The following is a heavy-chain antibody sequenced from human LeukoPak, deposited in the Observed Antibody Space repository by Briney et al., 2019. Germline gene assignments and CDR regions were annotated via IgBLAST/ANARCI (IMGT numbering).Heavy chain of an antibody. J-gene: IGHJ4*02. CDR2: IKQDGSEK. D-gene: IGHD3-22*01. Sequence: ETLSLTCAVSGGSISSSNWMSWVRQAPGKGLEWVANIKQDGSEKYYMDSVKGRFTISRDNAKNSLYLQMNSLRAEDTAVYYCAKDQYDSGLFDYWGQGTLVTVSS. CDR1: GGSISSSNW. CDR3: AKDQYDSGLFDY. V-gene: IGHV3-7*03.